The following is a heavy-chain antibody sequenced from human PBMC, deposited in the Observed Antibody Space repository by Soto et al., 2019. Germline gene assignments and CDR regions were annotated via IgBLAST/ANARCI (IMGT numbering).Heavy chain of an antibody. D-gene: IGHD6-19*01. J-gene: IGHJ3*02. CDR1: GFTVSTNY. V-gene: IGHV3-66*01. Sequence: PGGSLRLSCAASGFTVSTNYMSWVRQAPGKGLEWVSVIYASGSTYYGDFVDGRFTISRDNSKNTVYLQMNSLRVEDTAVYYCARDLWGGWVDDFDIWGQGTMVTVSS. CDR3: ARDLWGGWVDDFDI. CDR2: IYASGST.